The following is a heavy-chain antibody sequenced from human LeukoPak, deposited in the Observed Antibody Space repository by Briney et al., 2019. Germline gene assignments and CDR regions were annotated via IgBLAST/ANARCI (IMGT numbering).Heavy chain of an antibody. CDR1: EFTVRSSY. J-gene: IGHJ4*02. D-gene: IGHD6-13*01. CDR3: ARTAIAAAGTPRGAFDY. CDR2: IYSGGST. Sequence: PGGSLRLSCAASEFTVRSSYMGWVRQAPGKGLEWFSAIYSGGSTYYADSVKGRFTISRDNSKNTLYLQMNSLRAEDTAVYYCARTAIAAAGTPRGAFDYWGQGTLVTVSS. V-gene: IGHV3-53*01.